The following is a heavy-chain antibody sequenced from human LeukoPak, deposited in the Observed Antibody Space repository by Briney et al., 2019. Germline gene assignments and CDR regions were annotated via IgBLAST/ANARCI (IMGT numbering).Heavy chain of an antibody. J-gene: IGHJ6*02. D-gene: IGHD3-3*01. V-gene: IGHV1-2*04. CDR3: ARGPEYYDFWSGYYYGMDA. Sequence: ASVKVSCKASGYTFTGYYMHWVRQAPGQGLEWMGWINPNSGGTNYAQKFQGWVTMTRDTSISTAYMELSRLRSDDTAVYYCARGPEYYDFWSGYYYGMDAWGQGTTVTVSS. CDR2: INPNSGGT. CDR1: GYTFTGYY.